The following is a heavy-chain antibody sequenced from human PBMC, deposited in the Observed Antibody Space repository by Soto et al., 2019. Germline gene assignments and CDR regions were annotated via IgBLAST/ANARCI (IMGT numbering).Heavy chain of an antibody. D-gene: IGHD2-2*01. CDR1: GGSISSGGYY. V-gene: IGHV4-31*03. Sequence: PSETLSLTCTVSGGSISSGGYYWSWIRQHPGKGLEWIGYIYYSGSTYYNPSLKSRVTISVDTSKNQFSLKLSSVTAADTAVYYCARSSTSANYFHYWGQGTLVTVP. CDR3: ARSSTSANYFHY. CDR2: IYYSGST. J-gene: IGHJ4*02.